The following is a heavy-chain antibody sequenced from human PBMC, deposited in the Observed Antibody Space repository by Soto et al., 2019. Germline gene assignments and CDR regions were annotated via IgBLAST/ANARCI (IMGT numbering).Heavy chain of an antibody. J-gene: IGHJ4*02. CDR1: GFTFSSYS. D-gene: IGHD3-22*01. V-gene: IGHV3-48*02. CDR2: ISSSSSTI. Sequence: EVQLVESGGGLVQPGGSLRLSCAASGFTFSSYSMNWVRQAPGKGLEWVSYISSSSSTIYYADSVKGRFTISRDNAKNSLYLQRNSLRDEDTAVYYCARSAYCDSSGTLDYWGQGTLVTVSS. CDR3: ARSAYCDSSGTLDY.